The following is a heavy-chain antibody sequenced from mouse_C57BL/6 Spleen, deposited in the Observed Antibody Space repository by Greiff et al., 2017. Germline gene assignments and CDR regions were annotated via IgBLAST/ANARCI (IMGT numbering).Heavy chain of an antibody. CDR3: TTRRLYCAMDY. J-gene: IGHJ4*01. D-gene: IGHD6-2*01. CDR2: IDPENGDT. CDR1: GFNIKDDY. V-gene: IGHV14-4*01. Sequence: DVQLQESGAELVRPGASVKLSCTASGFNIKDDYMHWVKQRPEQGLEWIGWIDPENGDTEYASKFQGKAPITVDKSSNTAFLQLSSLTSEDTAVYYCTTRRLYCAMDYGGQETSVTVSS.